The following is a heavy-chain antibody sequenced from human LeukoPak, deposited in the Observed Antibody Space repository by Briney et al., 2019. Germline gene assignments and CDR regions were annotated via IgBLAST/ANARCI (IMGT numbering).Heavy chain of an antibody. V-gene: IGHV3-30-3*01. CDR2: ISYDGSDK. Sequence: PGGSLRLSCAASGFTFSNYAMHWVRQAPGKGLEWVAVISYDGSDKYYADSVKGRFTISRDNSKSTLYLQMNSLRPEDTAVYYCARDWGRRYSSGWYGDFDYWGQGTLVTVSS. CDR1: GFTFSNYA. CDR3: ARDWGRRYSSGWYGDFDY. J-gene: IGHJ4*02. D-gene: IGHD6-19*01.